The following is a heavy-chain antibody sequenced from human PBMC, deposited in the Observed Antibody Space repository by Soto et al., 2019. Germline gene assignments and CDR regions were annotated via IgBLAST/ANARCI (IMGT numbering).Heavy chain of an antibody. D-gene: IGHD4-17*01. CDR2: ISYDGSNK. Sequence: QVQLVESGVGVVQPGRSLRLSCAASGFTFSSYAMHWVRQAPGKGLEWVAVISYDGSNKYYADSVKGRFTISRDNSKNTLYLQMNSLRAEDTAVYYCAREGNDYGDGIDYWGQGTLVTVSS. CDR3: AREGNDYGDGIDY. J-gene: IGHJ4*02. CDR1: GFTFSSYA. V-gene: IGHV3-30-3*01.